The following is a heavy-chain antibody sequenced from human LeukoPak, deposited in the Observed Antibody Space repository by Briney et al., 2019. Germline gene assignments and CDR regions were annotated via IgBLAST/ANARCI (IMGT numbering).Heavy chain of an antibody. J-gene: IGHJ3*02. CDR2: INHSGST. CDR1: GGSFSGYY. CDR3: ARQAARGYIVVVPAAILGAFDI. Sequence: SETLSLTCAVYGGSFSGYYWSWIRQPPGKGLEWIGEINHSGSTNYNPSLKSRVTISVDTSKNQFSLKLSSVTAADTAVYYCARQAARGYIVVVPAAILGAFDIWGQGTMVTVSS. V-gene: IGHV4-34*01. D-gene: IGHD2-2*02.